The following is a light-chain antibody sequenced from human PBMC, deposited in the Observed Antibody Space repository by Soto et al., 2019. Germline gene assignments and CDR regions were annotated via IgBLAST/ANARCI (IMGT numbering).Light chain of an antibody. J-gene: IGKJ5*01. CDR2: DAS. CDR3: QQYNDYSSIT. V-gene: IGKV1-5*01. Sequence: DFRMTQSPSTLSASVGDRVTISCRASQSISRWLAWYQQKPGKAPNLLIYDASSLQSGVPSRFSGSASGTEFTLTISSLQPDDSATYYCQQYNDYSSITFGQGTRLEIK. CDR1: QSISRW.